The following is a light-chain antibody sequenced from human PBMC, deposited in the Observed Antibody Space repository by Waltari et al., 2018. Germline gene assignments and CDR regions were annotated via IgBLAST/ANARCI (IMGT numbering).Light chain of an antibody. CDR1: QSLVDSDGNTY. J-gene: IGKJ3*01. Sequence: DVVMTQSPVSLPVTLGQPASISCRSSQSLVDSDGNTYLNWFQQRPGQSPRRLIYKVSNRDSGVPERFSGSGSGTDFTLKISRVEAEDVGIYYCVQDIHWPFTFGPGTKVDIK. CDR3: VQDIHWPFT. CDR2: KVS. V-gene: IGKV2-30*01.